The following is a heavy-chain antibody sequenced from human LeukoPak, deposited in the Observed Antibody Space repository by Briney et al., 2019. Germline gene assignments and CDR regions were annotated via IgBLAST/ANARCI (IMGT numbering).Heavy chain of an antibody. J-gene: IGHJ3*01. D-gene: IGHD4-17*01. Sequence: GGSLRLSCVGSGFTFSNYLVNWVRQAPGKGLEWVSFISSTGGTIYYADAVKGRFTISRDNAKNSLYLQMNSLRAEDTAVYYCARMVDYGDYGGAFDVWGQGTMVTVSS. V-gene: IGHV3-48*04. CDR3: ARMVDYGDYGGAFDV. CDR2: ISSTGGTI. CDR1: GFTFSNYL.